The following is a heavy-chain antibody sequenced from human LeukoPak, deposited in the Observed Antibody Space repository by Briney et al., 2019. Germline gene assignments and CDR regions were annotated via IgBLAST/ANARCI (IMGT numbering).Heavy chain of an antibody. V-gene: IGHV1-2*02. CDR2: INPNSGGT. J-gene: IGHJ4*02. CDR1: GYTFTGYY. Sequence: GASVSVSCKASGYTFTGYYMHWVRQAPGQGLEWMGWINPNSGGTNYAQKFQGRVTMTRDTSISTAYMELSRLRSDDTAVYYCARDRGIVATISFDYWGQGTLVTVSS. D-gene: IGHD5-12*01. CDR3: ARDRGIVATISFDY.